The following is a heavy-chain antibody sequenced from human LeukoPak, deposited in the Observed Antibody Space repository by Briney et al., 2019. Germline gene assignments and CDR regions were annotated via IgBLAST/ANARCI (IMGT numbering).Heavy chain of an antibody. D-gene: IGHD6-6*01. CDR2: INPSGGST. CDR1: GYTFTIYY. J-gene: IGHJ2*01. V-gene: IGHV1-46*01. Sequence: ASVKVSCKASGYTFTIYYMHWVRQGPGQGLEWMGIINPSGGSTSYAQKFQGRVTMTRDTSTNTAYMELSSLRSEDTAVYYCARGASSIAALNPFWYFDLWGRGTLVTVSS. CDR3: ARGASSIAALNPFWYFDL.